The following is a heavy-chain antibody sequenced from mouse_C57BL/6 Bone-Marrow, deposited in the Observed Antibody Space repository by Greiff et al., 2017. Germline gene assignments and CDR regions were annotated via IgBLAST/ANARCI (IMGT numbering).Heavy chain of an antibody. CDR1: GFTFSSYA. V-gene: IGHV5-4*01. CDR2: ISDGGSYT. Sequence: DVQLVESGGGLVKPGGSLKLSCAASGFTFSSYAMSWVRQPPEKRLEWVATISDGGSYTSYPDNVKGRFTISRDNAKNNLYLQMSHLKSEDTAMYYCARDRDYDYDENYYAMDYWGQGTSVTVSS. CDR3: ARDRDYDYDENYYAMDY. D-gene: IGHD2-4*01. J-gene: IGHJ4*01.